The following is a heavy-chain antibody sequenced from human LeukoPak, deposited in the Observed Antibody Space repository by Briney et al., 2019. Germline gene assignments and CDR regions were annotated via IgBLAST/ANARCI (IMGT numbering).Heavy chain of an antibody. J-gene: IGHJ4*02. Sequence: ASVKVSCKASGYTFTGYYMHWVRQAPGQGLEWMGWINPNSGGTNYAQKFQGRVTMTRDTSISTAYMELSRLRSDDTAVYYCARVGGDYYGSGSYYHVAFFYWGQGTLVTVSS. V-gene: IGHV1-2*02. D-gene: IGHD3-10*01. CDR1: GYTFTGYY. CDR3: ARVGGDYYGSGSYYHVAFFY. CDR2: INPNSGGT.